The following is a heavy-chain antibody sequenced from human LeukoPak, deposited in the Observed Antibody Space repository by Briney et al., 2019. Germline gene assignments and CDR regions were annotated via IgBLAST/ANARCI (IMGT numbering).Heavy chain of an antibody. CDR2: ISSSSSTI. V-gene: IGHV3-48*04. CDR1: GFTFSSYS. Sequence: GGSLRLSCAASGFTFSSYSMNWVRQAPGKGLEWVSYISSSSSTIYYADSVKGRFTISRDNAKNSLYLQMNSLRAEDTAVYYCARVNVITFGGVDYWGQGTLVTVSS. D-gene: IGHD3-16*01. J-gene: IGHJ4*02. CDR3: ARVNVITFGGVDY.